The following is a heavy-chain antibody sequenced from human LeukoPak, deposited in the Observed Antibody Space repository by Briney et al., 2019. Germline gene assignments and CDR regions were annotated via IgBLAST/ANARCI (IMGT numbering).Heavy chain of an antibody. D-gene: IGHD3-10*01. CDR3: ASQTMVRGVIAVDY. V-gene: IGHV4-59*05. J-gene: IGHJ4*02. CDR2: IYYSGST. Sequence: SETLSLTCTVSGGSISRYYWSWIRQPPGKGLEWIGGIYYSGSTYYNPSLKSRVTISVDTSKNQFSLKLSSVTAADTAAYYCASQTMVRGVIAVDYWGQGTLVTVSS. CDR1: GGSISRYY.